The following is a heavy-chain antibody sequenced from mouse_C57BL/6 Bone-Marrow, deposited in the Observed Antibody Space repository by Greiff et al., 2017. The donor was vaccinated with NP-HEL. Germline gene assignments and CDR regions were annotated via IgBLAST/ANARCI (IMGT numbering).Heavy chain of an antibody. D-gene: IGHD2-1*01. Sequence: ESGPGLVKPSQSLSLTCSVTGYSITSGYYWNWIRQFPGNKLEWMGYISYDGSNNYNPSLKNRISITRDTSKNQFFLKLNSVTTEDTATYYCAREGIYRYAMDYWGQGTSVTVSS. CDR2: ISYDGSN. V-gene: IGHV3-6*01. J-gene: IGHJ4*01. CDR3: AREGIYRYAMDY. CDR1: GYSITSGYY.